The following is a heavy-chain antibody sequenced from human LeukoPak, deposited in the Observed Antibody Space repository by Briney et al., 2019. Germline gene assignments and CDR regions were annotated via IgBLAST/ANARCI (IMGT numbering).Heavy chain of an antibody. V-gene: IGHV3-9*01. CDR1: GFTVSSDY. CDR2: ITWNSGSK. Sequence: GGSLRLSCAASGFTVSSDYMSWVRQAPGKGLEWVSGITWNSGSKGYADSVKGRFTIPRDNAKNSLYLQMNSLRPEDTALYYCAKDRGSSGWHGMSYWGQGTLVTVSS. D-gene: IGHD6-19*01. J-gene: IGHJ4*02. CDR3: AKDRGSSGWHGMSY.